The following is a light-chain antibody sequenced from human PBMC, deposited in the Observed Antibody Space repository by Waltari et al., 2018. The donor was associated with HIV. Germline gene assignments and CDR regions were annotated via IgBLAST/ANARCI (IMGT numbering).Light chain of an antibody. CDR1: SSAVGSHNF. J-gene: IGLJ3*02. CDR2: DVS. CDR3: KSYTNTSSRVV. V-gene: IGLV2-14*03. Sequence: QSALTQPVSVSGSPGPSLTISCSGTSSAVGSHNFVSWYQPHPGKAPKLMLYDVSDRPSGVSNRFSGSKSGNTASLTISGLQPEDEADYYCKSYTNTSSRVVFGGGTKLTVL.